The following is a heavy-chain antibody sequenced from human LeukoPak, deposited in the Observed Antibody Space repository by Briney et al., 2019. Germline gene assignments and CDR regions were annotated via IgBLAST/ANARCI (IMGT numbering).Heavy chain of an antibody. Sequence: PGGSLRLSCAASGFTFSSYGMHWVRQAPGKGLEWVAYIQYDGSNEQYADSVKGRFSISRDSSKNILYLQMNSLRSEDTAVYYCARTNDFWSGYCFDYWGQGTLVTVSS. J-gene: IGHJ4*02. CDR1: GFTFSSYG. CDR2: IQYDGSNE. V-gene: IGHV3-30*02. D-gene: IGHD3-3*01. CDR3: ARTNDFWSGYCFDY.